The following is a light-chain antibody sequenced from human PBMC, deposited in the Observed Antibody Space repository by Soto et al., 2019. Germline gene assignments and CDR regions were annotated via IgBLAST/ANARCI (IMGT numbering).Light chain of an antibody. J-gene: IGKJ4*01. CDR1: QSVTSSY. Sequence: EIVFTQSPATLSLSPVEIATLHSTASQSVTSSYLAWYQQKPGQAPRLLIYGASSRATGIPDRFSGSGSGTDFTLTISRLEPEDCAVYYCQQYGRSPLTFGGGTKVDIK. CDR3: QQYGRSPLT. V-gene: IGKV3-20*01. CDR2: GAS.